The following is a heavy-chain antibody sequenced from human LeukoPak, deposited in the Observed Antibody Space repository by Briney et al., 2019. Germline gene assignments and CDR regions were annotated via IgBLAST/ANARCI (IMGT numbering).Heavy chain of an antibody. Sequence: PGGSLRLSCVASGFTFSTYAMNWIRQAPGKGLEWVAVISDDGSNKYYADSVRGRFNISRDNSKNTLYVQMNSLRVEDTAVYYCARDLYSAGWFPDFWGQGTLVTVSS. CDR2: ISDDGSNK. J-gene: IGHJ4*02. V-gene: IGHV3-30*01. CDR3: ARDLYSAGWFPDF. CDR1: GFTFSTYA. D-gene: IGHD6-19*01.